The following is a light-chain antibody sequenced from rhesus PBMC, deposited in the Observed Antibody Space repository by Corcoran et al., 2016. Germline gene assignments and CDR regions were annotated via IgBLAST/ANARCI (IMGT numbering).Light chain of an antibody. Sequence: DIQMTQSPSSLSASVGDTVTITCRASQGISSYLNWFQQKPGKAPKLLIYDASSLESGVPSRFSGSGSGTAFTLTISSLQPEDFAAYYCLQHNSYPYSFGQGTKVEI. CDR3: LQHNSYPYS. V-gene: IGKV1-28*03. CDR2: DAS. CDR1: QGISSY. J-gene: IGKJ2*01.